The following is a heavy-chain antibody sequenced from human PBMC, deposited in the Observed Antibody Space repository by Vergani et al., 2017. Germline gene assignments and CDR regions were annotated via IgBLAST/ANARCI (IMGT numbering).Heavy chain of an antibody. CDR2: TRNKANSYTT. Sequence: EVQLVESGGGLVQPGGSLRLSCAASGFTFSDHYMDWVRQAPGKGLEWVGRTRNKANSYTTEYAASVKGRFTISRDDSKNTLYLQMNSLRAEDTAVYYCARWARASYGDLTHGYDYWGQGTLVTVSS. V-gene: IGHV3-72*01. J-gene: IGHJ4*02. D-gene: IGHD4-17*01. CDR1: GFTFSDHY. CDR3: ARWARASYGDLTHGYDY.